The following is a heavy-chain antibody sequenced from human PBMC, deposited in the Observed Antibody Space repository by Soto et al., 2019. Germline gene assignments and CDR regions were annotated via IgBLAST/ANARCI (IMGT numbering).Heavy chain of an antibody. CDR1: GDTFTDYY. D-gene: IGHD2-21*02. CDR3: ARGGHVVVVTAALDY. J-gene: IGHJ4*02. V-gene: IGHV1-46*01. Sequence: QVQLVQSGAEVKKPGASVKVSCKASGDTFTDYYIHWVRQAPGQGLEWMGTVNPSGGHTTYAQHFLGRTTMTRDTSTSTLYMALTSLTSEDTAVYYCARGGHVVVVTAALDYWGQGTLVTVSS. CDR2: VNPSGGHT.